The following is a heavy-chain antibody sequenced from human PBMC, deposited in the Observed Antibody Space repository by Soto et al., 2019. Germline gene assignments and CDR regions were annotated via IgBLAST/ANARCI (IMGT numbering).Heavy chain of an antibody. J-gene: IGHJ5*02. D-gene: IGHD2-15*01. CDR2: IKSKSDGGTT. Sequence: PGGSLRLSCAASGFTFSYSWMSWVRPAPGKGLDWVGRIKSKSDGGTTEYAAPVRGRFTISRDDSKNTLYLQMNSLKTEETAVYYCTTDLWRIAVVVGSTGYFNPWGQGTLVTVSS. CDR3: TTDLWRIAVVVGSTGYFNP. CDR1: GFTFSYSW. V-gene: IGHV3-15*01.